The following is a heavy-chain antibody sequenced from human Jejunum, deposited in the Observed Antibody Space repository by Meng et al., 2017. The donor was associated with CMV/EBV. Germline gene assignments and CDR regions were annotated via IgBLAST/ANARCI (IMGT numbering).Heavy chain of an antibody. CDR1: GYTFTSDG. J-gene: IGHJ4*02. Sequence: GYTFTSDGISWVRQAPGQGLEWMGWISPYNGNTHYVQKLQGRVTMTTDTSTSTAYMELRSLRSDDTAVYYCARGVVTMIRYYFDYWGQGTRVTVSS. CDR3: ARGVVTMIRYYFDY. D-gene: IGHD3-22*01. V-gene: IGHV1-18*01. CDR2: ISPYNGNT.